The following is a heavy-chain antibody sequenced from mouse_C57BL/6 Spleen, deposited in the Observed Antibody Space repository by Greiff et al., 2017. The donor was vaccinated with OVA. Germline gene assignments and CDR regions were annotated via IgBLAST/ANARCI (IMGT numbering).Heavy chain of an antibody. CDR2: INPNNGGT. Sequence: EVKLVESGPELVKPGASVKIPCKASGYTFTDYNMDWVKQSHGKSLEWIGDINPNNGGTIYNQKFKGKATLTVDKSSSTAYMELRSLTSEDTAVYYCARFYGNSFYYAMDYWGQGTSVTVSS. V-gene: IGHV1-18*01. D-gene: IGHD2-1*01. CDR1: GYTFTDYN. J-gene: IGHJ4*01. CDR3: ARFYGNSFYYAMDY.